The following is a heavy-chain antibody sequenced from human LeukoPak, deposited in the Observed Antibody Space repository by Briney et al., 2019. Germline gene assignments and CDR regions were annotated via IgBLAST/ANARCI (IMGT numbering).Heavy chain of an antibody. CDR3: ARVGYGSGSYYLTQTFDY. D-gene: IGHD3-10*01. J-gene: IGHJ4*02. Sequence: SETLSLTCAVSGVSISSSNSYWGWIRQPPGKGLEWIGSIYHSGSTYYNPSLKSRVTISVDTSKNQFSLKLSSVTAADTAVYYCARVGYGSGSYYLTQTFDYWGQGALVTVSS. V-gene: IGHV4-39*07. CDR2: IYHSGST. CDR1: GVSISSSNSY.